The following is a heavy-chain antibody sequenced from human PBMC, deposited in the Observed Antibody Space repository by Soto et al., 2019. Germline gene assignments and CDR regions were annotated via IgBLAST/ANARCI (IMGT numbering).Heavy chain of an antibody. V-gene: IGHV4-59*01. J-gene: IGHJ4*02. D-gene: IGHD3-22*01. CDR2: MYYRGKS. CDR1: GGSISSSY. Sequence: QVQLQESGPGLLKPSETLSLTCSVSGGSISSSYWSWVRQPPGKGLEWIGYMYYRGKSNYNPSLKRRVSISVDTSNNQFSLRLTSVTAADTAVYYCARAYFYDSSDYFFLRYWGQGILVTVSS. CDR3: ARAYFYDSSDYFFLRY.